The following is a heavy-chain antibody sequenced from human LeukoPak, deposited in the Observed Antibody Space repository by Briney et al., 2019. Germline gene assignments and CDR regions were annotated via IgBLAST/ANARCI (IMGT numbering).Heavy chain of an antibody. CDR2: IYYSGST. Sequence: SQTLSLTCTVSGVSISSGGYYWSWIRQHPGKGLEWIGYIYYSGSTYYNPSLKSRVTISVDTSKNQFSLKLSSVTAADTAVYYCARAQTMVDFWADYFDYWGQGTLVTVSS. CDR3: ARAQTMVDFWADYFDY. V-gene: IGHV4-31*03. D-gene: IGHD3-3*01. J-gene: IGHJ4*02. CDR1: GVSISSGGYY.